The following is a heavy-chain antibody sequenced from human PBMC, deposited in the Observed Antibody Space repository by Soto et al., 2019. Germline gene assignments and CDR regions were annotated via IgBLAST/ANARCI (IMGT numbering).Heavy chain of an antibody. Sequence: EASVKVSCKASGGTFSSYAISWVRQAPGQGLEWMGGIIPIFGTANYAQKFQGRVTITADESTSTAYMELSSLRSEDTAVYYCASVVVVPAAILYYYYGMDVWGQGTTVTVSS. D-gene: IGHD2-2*02. CDR2: IIPIFGTA. CDR1: GGTFSSYA. V-gene: IGHV1-69*13. CDR3: ASVVVVPAAILYYYYGMDV. J-gene: IGHJ6*02.